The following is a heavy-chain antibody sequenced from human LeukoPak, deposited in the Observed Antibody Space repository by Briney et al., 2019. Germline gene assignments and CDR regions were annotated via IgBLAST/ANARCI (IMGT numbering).Heavy chain of an antibody. CDR1: GFSFSRYG. J-gene: IGHJ4*02. V-gene: IGHV3-48*04. D-gene: IGHD3-22*01. CDR3: AKRADSSAHSFDY. CDR2: IRSSDSTT. Sequence: GGSLRLSCAASGFSFSRYGMKWVRQAPGQGLERLSYIRSSDSTTYYADSVKGRFTISRDNAKNSLYLQMDSLRVEDTAVYYCAKRADSSAHSFDYWGQGTLVTVSS.